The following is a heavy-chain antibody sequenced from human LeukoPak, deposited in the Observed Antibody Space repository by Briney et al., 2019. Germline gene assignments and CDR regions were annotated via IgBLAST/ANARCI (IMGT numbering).Heavy chain of an antibody. CDR1: GGTFSSYA. D-gene: IGHD3-3*01. CDR3: ARGQFSNTIYYYYYYGMDV. Sequence: GSSVKVSCTASGGTFSSYAISWVRQAPGQGLEWMGGIIPIFGTANYAQKFQGRVTITADESTSTAYMELSSLRSEDTAVYYCARGQFSNTIYYYYYYGMDVWGQGTTVTVSS. CDR2: IIPIFGTA. J-gene: IGHJ6*02. V-gene: IGHV1-69*01.